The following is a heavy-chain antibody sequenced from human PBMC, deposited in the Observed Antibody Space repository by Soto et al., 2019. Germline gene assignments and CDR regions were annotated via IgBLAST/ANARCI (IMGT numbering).Heavy chain of an antibody. CDR3: AREAVVTAYYYYGMDV. J-gene: IGHJ6*02. V-gene: IGHV1-69*13. Sequence: GASVKVSCKASGGTFSSYAISWVRQAPGQGLEWMGGIIPIFGTANYAQKFQGRVTITADESTSTAYMELSSLRSEDTAVYYCAREAVVTAYYYYGMDVWGQGTTVTVSS. CDR2: IIPIFGTA. D-gene: IGHD2-15*01. CDR1: GGTFSSYA.